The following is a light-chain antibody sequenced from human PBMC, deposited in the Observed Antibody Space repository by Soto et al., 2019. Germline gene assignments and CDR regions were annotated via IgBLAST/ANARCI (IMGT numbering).Light chain of an antibody. CDR1: SSNIGANT. CDR3: AAWDARLDGVV. J-gene: IGLJ3*02. V-gene: IGLV1-44*01. Sequence: QSVLTQPPSASGTPGQTVTISCSGSSSNIGANTVNWFQHLPGTAPKLLIYSNNQRPSGVPDRFSGSKSGTSVSLAISGLQSEDEADYYSAAWDARLDGVVFGGGTKLTVL. CDR2: SNN.